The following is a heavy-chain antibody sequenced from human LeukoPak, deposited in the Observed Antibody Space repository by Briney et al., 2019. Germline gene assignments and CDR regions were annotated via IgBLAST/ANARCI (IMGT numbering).Heavy chain of an antibody. J-gene: IGHJ4*02. CDR1: GFTFSSYA. CDR2: ISGSGGST. CDR3: AKDVSGYDYFDY. D-gene: IGHD3-22*01. Sequence: PGGPLRLSCAASGFTFSSYAMSWVRQAPGKGLEWVSAISGSGGSTYYADSVKGRFTISRDNSKNTLYLQMNSLRAEDTAVYYCAKDVSGYDYFDYWGQGTLVAVSS. V-gene: IGHV3-23*01.